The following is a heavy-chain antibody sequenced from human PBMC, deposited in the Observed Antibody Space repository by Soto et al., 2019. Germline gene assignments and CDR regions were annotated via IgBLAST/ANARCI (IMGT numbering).Heavy chain of an antibody. CDR1: GYIFDIYG. V-gene: IGHV1-18*01. Sequence: QVQLVQSGAEVTKPGASVKVSCKASGYIFDIYGISWVRQAPGQGLEWLGWVSAYSGSTQIAQKFQGRITMTTDTAKTTIYMELRRLTSDDTAVYNCARDAVQAYYDFWIGVDYWGQGTLVTVSS. CDR2: VSAYSGST. CDR3: ARDAVQAYYDFWIGVDY. J-gene: IGHJ4*02. D-gene: IGHD3-3*01.